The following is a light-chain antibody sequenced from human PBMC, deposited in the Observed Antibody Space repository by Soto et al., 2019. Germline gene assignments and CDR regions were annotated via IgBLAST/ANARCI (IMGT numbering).Light chain of an antibody. CDR2: GAS. CDR1: QSVSSN. Sequence: EIVMTQSPATLSVSPGERATLSCRASQSVSSNLAWYQQKPGQAPRLLIYGASTRATGIPARFSGSGSGTEFTLTISSLQSEDFAVYYCKQYNTGPLLTCGGGTKVEIK. V-gene: IGKV3-15*01. J-gene: IGKJ4*01. CDR3: KQYNTGPLLT.